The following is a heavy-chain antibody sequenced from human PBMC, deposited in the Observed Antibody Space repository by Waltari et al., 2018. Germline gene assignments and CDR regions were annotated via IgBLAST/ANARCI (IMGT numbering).Heavy chain of an antibody. CDR1: GYSFTSYW. V-gene: IGHV5-51*01. CDR3: ARPAHRGTVTTRLYFDY. D-gene: IGHD4-4*01. Sequence: EVQLVQSGAEVKKPGESLKISCKGSGYSFTSYWIGWVRQMPGKGLEWMGLPSPGDYETSTAHSFQGQVTISADKSISTAYLQWSSLKASDTDMYYCARPAHRGTVTTRLYFDYWGQGTLVTVSS. CDR2: PSPGDYET. J-gene: IGHJ4*02.